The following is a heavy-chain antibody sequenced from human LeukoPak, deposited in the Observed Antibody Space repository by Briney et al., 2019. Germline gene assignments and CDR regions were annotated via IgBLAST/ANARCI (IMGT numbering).Heavy chain of an antibody. CDR2: LHHTGRN. J-gene: IGHJ3*02. CDR1: GDSLTSSSHY. CDR3: VAEMTASAAFDI. D-gene: IGHD2-21*02. Sequence: SETLSLTCTVSGDSLTSSSHYWGWIRQPPGKWLQWVASLHHTGRNYSNAALKSRVYISMDTAKSQFSLKVNSVTAADSGVYYCVAEMTASAAFDIWGQGTMVAVSS. V-gene: IGHV4-39*01.